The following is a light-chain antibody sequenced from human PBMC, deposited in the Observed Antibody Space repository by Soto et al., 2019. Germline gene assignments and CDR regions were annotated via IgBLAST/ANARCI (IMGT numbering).Light chain of an antibody. CDR2: KAS. CDR1: QPSSSW. CDR3: QHYNSYSTP. Sequence: VPVSHSTSTLSGCVGDRVTITCRARQPSSSWVAWYQQEPGKAPKLLVYKASPLKSGVPSRFSGMGAGTEFTLTISCLQADDFASYYCQHYNSYSTPFGERAKVDI. J-gene: IGKJ1*01. V-gene: IGKV1-5*03.